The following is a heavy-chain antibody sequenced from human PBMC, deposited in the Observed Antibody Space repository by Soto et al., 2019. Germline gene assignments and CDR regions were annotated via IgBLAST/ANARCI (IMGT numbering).Heavy chain of an antibody. J-gene: IGHJ6*02. Sequence: SETLSLSCTVSGGSISSYYWSWIRQPPGKGLEWIGYIYYSGSTNYNPSLKSRVTISVDTSKNQFSLKLSSVTAADTAVYYCAGDRGVGATYYHYGMAVWGQGTTVTVSS. CDR3: AGDRGVGATYYHYGMAV. V-gene: IGHV4-59*01. CDR1: GGSISSYY. CDR2: IYYSGST. D-gene: IGHD1-26*01.